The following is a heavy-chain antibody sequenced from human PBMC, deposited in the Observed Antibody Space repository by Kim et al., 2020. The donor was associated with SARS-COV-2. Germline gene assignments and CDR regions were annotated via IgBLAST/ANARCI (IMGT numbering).Heavy chain of an antibody. D-gene: IGHD2-2*03. CDR2: ISGSGGST. Sequence: GGSLRLSCAASGFTFSSYAMSWVRQAPGKGLEWVSAISGSGGSTYYADSVKGRFTISRDNSKNTLYLQMNSLRAEDTAVYYCAKEEDGYCSSTSCSVGAFDIWGQGTMVTVSS. CDR1: GFTFSSYA. CDR3: AKEEDGYCSSTSCSVGAFDI. J-gene: IGHJ3*02. V-gene: IGHV3-23*01.